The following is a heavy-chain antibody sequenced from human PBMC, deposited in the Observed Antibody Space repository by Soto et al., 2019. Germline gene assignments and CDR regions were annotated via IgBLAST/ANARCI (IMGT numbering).Heavy chain of an antibody. D-gene: IGHD4-17*01. CDR2: ISCDGSNK. CDR3: ARDHYGGSYYYYGMDV. J-gene: IGHJ6*02. Sequence: QVQLVESGGGVVQPGRSLRLSCAASGFTFSSYAMHWVRQAPGKGLEWVAVISCDGSNKYYADSVKGRFTISRDNSKNTLYLQMNSLRAEDTAVYYCARDHYGGSYYYYGMDVWGQGTTVTVSS. V-gene: IGHV3-30-3*01. CDR1: GFTFSSYA.